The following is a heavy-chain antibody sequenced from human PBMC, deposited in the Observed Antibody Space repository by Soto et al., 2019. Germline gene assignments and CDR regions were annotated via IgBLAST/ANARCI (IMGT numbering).Heavy chain of an antibody. J-gene: IGHJ5*02. D-gene: IGHD1-26*01. V-gene: IGHV3-23*01. Sequence: GGSLRLSCAASGFTFSSYAMSWVRQAPGKGLEWVSAISVVVGYADSVKGRFTISRDNAKNSLYLQMNSLRAEDTALYYCAKEIVGAPGWFDPWGQGTLVTVSS. CDR2: ISVVV. CDR1: GFTFSSYA. CDR3: AKEIVGAPGWFDP.